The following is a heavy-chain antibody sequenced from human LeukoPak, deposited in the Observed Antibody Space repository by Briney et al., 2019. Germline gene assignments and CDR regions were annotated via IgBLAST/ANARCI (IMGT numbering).Heavy chain of an antibody. Sequence: PGGSLRPSCAASGFTFTSYGMHWVRQAPGKGLEWVAFIQYDGNNKYYADSVKGRFTISRDNSKNTLYLQMNSLRAEDVAMYYCVRESLTGDYWGQGTLVTVSS. CDR2: IQYDGNNK. CDR3: VRESLTGDY. D-gene: IGHD3-9*01. CDR1: GFTFTSYG. V-gene: IGHV3-30*02. J-gene: IGHJ4*01.